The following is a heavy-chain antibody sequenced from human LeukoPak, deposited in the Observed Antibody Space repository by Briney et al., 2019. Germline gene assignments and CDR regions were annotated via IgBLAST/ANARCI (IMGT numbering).Heavy chain of an antibody. V-gene: IGHV3-48*03. CDR1: GFTFSNYE. Sequence: GGSLRLSCAASGFTFSNYEMNWVRQAPGKGLEWVSYISSSGSTIYYADSVKGRFTISRDNAKNSLYLQMNSLRAEDTAVYYCARAYYGAVPFDIWGQGTMVTASS. CDR2: ISSSGSTI. CDR3: ARAYYGAVPFDI. D-gene: IGHD4-17*01. J-gene: IGHJ3*02.